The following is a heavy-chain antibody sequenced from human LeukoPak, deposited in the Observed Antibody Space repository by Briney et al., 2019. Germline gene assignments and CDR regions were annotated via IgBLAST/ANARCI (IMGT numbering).Heavy chain of an antibody. D-gene: IGHD6-25*01. V-gene: IGHV4-59*08. Sequence: SETLSLTCTVSGGSISSYYWSWIRQPPGKGLEWIEYIYYSGSTNYNPSLKSRVTISVDTSKNQFSLKLSSVTAADTAVYYCARQGGGFWYFDLWGRGTLVTVSS. CDR3: ARQGGGFWYFDL. CDR1: GGSISSYY. J-gene: IGHJ2*01. CDR2: IYYSGST.